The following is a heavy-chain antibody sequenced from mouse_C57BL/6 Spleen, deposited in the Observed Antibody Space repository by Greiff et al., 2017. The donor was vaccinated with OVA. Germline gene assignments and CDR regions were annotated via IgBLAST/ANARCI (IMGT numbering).Heavy chain of an antibody. CDR2: ISYDGSN. Sequence: EVQVVESGPGLVKPSQSLSLTCSVTGYSITSGYYWNWIRQFPGNKLEWMGYISYDGSNNYNPSLKNRISITRDTSKNQFFLKLNSVTTEDTATYYCARSYDYDPDYWGQGTSVTVSS. V-gene: IGHV3-6*01. CDR3: ARSYDYDPDY. J-gene: IGHJ4*01. D-gene: IGHD2-4*01. CDR1: GYSITSGYY.